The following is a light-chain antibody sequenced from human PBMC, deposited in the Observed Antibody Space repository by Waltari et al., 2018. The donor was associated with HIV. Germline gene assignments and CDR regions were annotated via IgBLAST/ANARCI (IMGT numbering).Light chain of an antibody. V-gene: IGKV3-20*01. CDR3: QQYGSSPRT. CDR2: GAS. J-gene: IGKJ1*01. Sequence: EIVLTQSPGTLSLSPGERATLSCRASQSISNDYLAWYQQNPGQAPRLLIFGASSRATGIPDRFSGTGSETDFTLTISRLEPGDFAVYYCQQYGSSPRTFGQGTKVEI. CDR1: QSISNDY.